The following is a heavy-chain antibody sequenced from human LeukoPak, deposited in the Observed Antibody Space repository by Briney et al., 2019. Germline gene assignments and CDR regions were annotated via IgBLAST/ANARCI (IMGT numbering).Heavy chain of an antibody. CDR1: GGSISSNRYY. J-gene: IGHJ4*02. CDR2: IYYSGTT. V-gene: IGHV4-39*01. D-gene: IGHD4-17*01. Sequence: SETLSLTCSVSGGSISSNRYYWGWIRRPPGKGLEWIGSIYYSGTTFYNPALSSRVTVSLDMSKNQFSLRLSSVTAADTAVYYCARRTNDYGAFYDYWGQGTLVTVSS. CDR3: ARRTNDYGAFYDY.